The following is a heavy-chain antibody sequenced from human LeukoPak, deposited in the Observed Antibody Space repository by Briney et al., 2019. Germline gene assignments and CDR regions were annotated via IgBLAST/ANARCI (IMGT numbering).Heavy chain of an antibody. Sequence: GGSLRLSCAASGFTFSSYGMHWVRQAPSKGLELVAVIWYDGSNKYYADSVKGRFTISRDNSKNTLYLQMNSLRAEDTAVYYCARGREIAAAEPTFDYWGQGTLVTVSS. CDR3: ARGREIAAAEPTFDY. CDR1: GFTFSSYG. D-gene: IGHD6-13*01. CDR2: IWYDGSNK. V-gene: IGHV3-33*01. J-gene: IGHJ4*02.